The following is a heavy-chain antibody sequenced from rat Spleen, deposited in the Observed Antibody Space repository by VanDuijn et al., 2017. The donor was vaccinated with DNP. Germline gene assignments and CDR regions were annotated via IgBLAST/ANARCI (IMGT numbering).Heavy chain of an antibody. V-gene: IGHV5-25*01. CDR1: GFTFSNYD. CDR3: VKDSTYFFDY. D-gene: IGHD1-6*01. Sequence: EVQLVESGGGLVQPGRSLKLSCAASGFTFSNYDMAWVRQAPTKGLEWVASISTSGGSTYYRDSVKGRFTVSRDNAKSTLYLQMDSLRSEDTATYYCVKDSTYFFDYWGQGVMVTVSS. CDR2: ISTSGGST. J-gene: IGHJ2*01.